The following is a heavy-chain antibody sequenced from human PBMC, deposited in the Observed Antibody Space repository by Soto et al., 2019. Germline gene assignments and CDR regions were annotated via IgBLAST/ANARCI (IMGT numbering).Heavy chain of an antibody. D-gene: IGHD2-21*02. J-gene: IGHJ4*02. CDR1: GGTFSSYA. Sequence: GASVKVSCKASGGTFSSYAISWVRQAPGQGLEWMGGIIPNGGSTRFAQTFQGRITMTTDTSTSTVYLQMNGLEIEDTAMYYCVTRFTAVATARFDYWGQGTLVTVSS. V-gene: IGHV1-69*10. CDR3: VTRFTAVATARFDY. CDR2: IIPNGGST.